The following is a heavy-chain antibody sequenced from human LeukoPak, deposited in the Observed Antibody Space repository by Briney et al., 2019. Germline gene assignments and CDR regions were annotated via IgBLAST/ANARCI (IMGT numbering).Heavy chain of an antibody. Sequence: ASVKVSCKASGYTFTSYAMHWVRQAPGQRLEWMGWINTVDGDTKYSQKFQGRVTLTRDTSATTGYMELSSLRSEDTAVYYCARDLSVVSLESMRYSDLWGRGTQVTVSS. CDR2: INTVDGDT. CDR1: GYTFTSYA. CDR3: ARDLSVVSLESMRYSDL. D-gene: IGHD3-3*01. V-gene: IGHV1-3*04. J-gene: IGHJ2*01.